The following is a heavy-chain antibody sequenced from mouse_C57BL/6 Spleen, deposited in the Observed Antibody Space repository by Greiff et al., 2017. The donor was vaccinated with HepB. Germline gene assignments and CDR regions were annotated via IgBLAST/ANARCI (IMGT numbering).Heavy chain of an antibody. D-gene: IGHD1-1*01. Sequence: QVQLKQSGAELARPGASVKLSCKASGYTFTSYGISWVKQRTGQGLEWIGEIYPRSGNTYYNEKFKGKATLTADKSSSTAYMELRSLTSEDSAVYFGARKDYGSSYDAMDYWGQGTSVTVSS. V-gene: IGHV1-81*01. CDR1: GYTFTSYG. CDR3: ARKDYGSSYDAMDY. CDR2: IYPRSGNT. J-gene: IGHJ4*01.